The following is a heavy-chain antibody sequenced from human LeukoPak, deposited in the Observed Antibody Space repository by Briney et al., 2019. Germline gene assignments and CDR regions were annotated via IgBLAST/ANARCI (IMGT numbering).Heavy chain of an antibody. J-gene: IGHJ4*02. CDR3: ARDHNEGTGFDY. V-gene: IGHV3-21*01. Sequence: PGGSLRLSCAASGFTFSSYSMNWVREAPGKGLEWVSSISSSSSYIYYADSVKGRFTISRDNAKNSLYLQMNSLRAEDTAVYYCARDHNEGTGFDYWGQGTLVTVSS. CDR1: GFTFSSYS. D-gene: IGHD1/OR15-1a*01. CDR2: ISSSSSYI.